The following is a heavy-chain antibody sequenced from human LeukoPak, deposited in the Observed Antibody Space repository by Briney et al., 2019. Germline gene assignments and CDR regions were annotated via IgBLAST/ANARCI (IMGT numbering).Heavy chain of an antibody. CDR3: AREFVAYCGGDCYSVKTVLPPPDAFDI. J-gene: IGHJ3*02. Sequence: ASVKVSCKASGYTFTSYYMHWVRQAPGQGLEWMGIINPSGGSTSYAQKFQGRVTMTRDMSTNTVYMELSSLRSEDTAVYYCAREFVAYCGGDCYSVKTVLPPPDAFDIWGQGTMVTVSS. D-gene: IGHD2-21*02. CDR2: INPSGGST. CDR1: GYTFTSYY. V-gene: IGHV1-46*01.